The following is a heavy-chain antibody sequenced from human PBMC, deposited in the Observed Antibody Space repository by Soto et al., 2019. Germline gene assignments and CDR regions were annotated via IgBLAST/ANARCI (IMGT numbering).Heavy chain of an antibody. J-gene: IGHJ5*02. D-gene: IGHD3-22*01. CDR3: ARKDKSGCFNWFEP. Sequence: PGESRKSSFRTSGYKFTSYWIAWVHQMPGKGLELMGIIFPSDSDTRYSRSFQGQVTISADVSTSTVFLQWASLKASDNAVYFCARKDKSGCFNWFEPWGQATLVNVSS. V-gene: IGHV5-51*07. CDR2: IFPSDSDT. CDR1: GYKFTSYW.